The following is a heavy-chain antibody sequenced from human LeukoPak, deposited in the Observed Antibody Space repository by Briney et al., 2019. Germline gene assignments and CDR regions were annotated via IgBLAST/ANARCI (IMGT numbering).Heavy chain of an antibody. J-gene: IGHJ5*02. CDR3: ATRGYSYGFWWFDP. CDR1: GGTFSSYA. D-gene: IGHD5-18*01. V-gene: IGHV1-69*04. Sequence: SVKVSCKASGGTFSSYAISWVRQAPGQGLEWMGRIIPILGIANYAQKFQGRVTMTEDTSTDTAYMELSSLRSEDTAVYYCATRGYSYGFWWFDPWGQGTLVTVSS. CDR2: IIPILGIA.